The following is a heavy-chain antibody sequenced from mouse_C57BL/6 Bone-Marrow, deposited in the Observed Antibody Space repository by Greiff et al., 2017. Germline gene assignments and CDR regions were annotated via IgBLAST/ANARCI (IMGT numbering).Heavy chain of an antibody. J-gene: IGHJ2*01. Sequence: QVQLQQPGAELVKPGASVKMSCKASGYTFTSYWMQWVKQRPGQGLEWIGEIDPSDSYTNYNQKFKGKATLTVDTSSSTAYMQLSSLTSEDSAVYYCARIYYGLYYFDYWSQGTTLTFSS. CDR1: GYTFTSYW. V-gene: IGHV1-50*01. CDR2: IDPSDSYT. D-gene: IGHD2-1*01. CDR3: ARIYYGLYYFDY.